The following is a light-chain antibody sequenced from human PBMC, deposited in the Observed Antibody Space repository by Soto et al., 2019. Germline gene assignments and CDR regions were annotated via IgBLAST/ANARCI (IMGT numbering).Light chain of an antibody. CDR1: QSISSY. CDR3: LQHNSYPPT. CDR2: AAS. J-gene: IGKJ1*01. V-gene: IGKV1-17*01. Sequence: DIQMTQSPSSLSASVGDRVTITCRASQSISSYLNWYQQKPGKAPKRLIYAASSLQSVVPSRFSGSGSGTEFTLTISSLQPEDFATYYCLQHNSYPPTFGQGTKVDIK.